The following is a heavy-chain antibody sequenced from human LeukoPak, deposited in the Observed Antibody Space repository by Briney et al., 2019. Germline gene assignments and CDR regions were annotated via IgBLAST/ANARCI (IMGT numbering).Heavy chain of an antibody. CDR2: ISSGSSTI. CDR1: GFTFSSYS. D-gene: IGHD6-13*01. J-gene: IGHJ4*02. Sequence: PGGSLRLSCAASGFTFSSYSMNWVRQAPGKGLEWVSYISSGSSTIYYADSVKGRFTISRDNAKNSLYLQMNSLRAEDTAVYYCVRAAAAGQYRSFEYWGQGTLVTVSS. V-gene: IGHV3-48*01. CDR3: VRAAAAGQYRSFEY.